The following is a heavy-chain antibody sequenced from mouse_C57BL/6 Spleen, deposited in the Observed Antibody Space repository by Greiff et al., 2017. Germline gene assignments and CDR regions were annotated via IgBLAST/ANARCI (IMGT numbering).Heavy chain of an antibody. CDR3: ARDYGSSPWFAY. CDR1: GYTFTDYN. J-gene: IGHJ3*01. Sequence: EVQLQQSGPELVKPGASVKMSCKASGYTFTDYNMHWVKQSHGKSLEWIGYINPNNGGTSYNQKFKGKATLTVNKSSSTAYMELRSLTSEDSAVYYCARDYGSSPWFAYGGQGTLVTVSA. V-gene: IGHV1-22*01. D-gene: IGHD1-1*01. CDR2: INPNNGGT.